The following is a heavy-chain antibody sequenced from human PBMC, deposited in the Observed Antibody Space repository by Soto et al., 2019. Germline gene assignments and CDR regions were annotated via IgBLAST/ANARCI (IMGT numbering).Heavy chain of an antibody. V-gene: IGHV3-11*06. Sequence: PGGSLRLSCAASGFTFSDYYMSWIRQAPGKGLEWVSYISSSSSYTNYADSVKGRFTISRDNAKNSLYLQMNSLRAEDTAVYYCARDYDFWSGFVDYWGQGTLVTVSS. CDR3: ARDYDFWSGFVDY. CDR1: GFTFSDYY. CDR2: ISSSSSYT. D-gene: IGHD3-3*01. J-gene: IGHJ4*02.